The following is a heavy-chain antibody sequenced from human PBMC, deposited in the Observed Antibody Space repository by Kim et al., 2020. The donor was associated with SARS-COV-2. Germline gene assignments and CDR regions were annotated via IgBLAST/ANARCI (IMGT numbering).Heavy chain of an antibody. CDR2: T. CDR3: ARVKPRNAFDI. V-gene: IGHV4-59*01. Sequence: TNYNPYSMSRVTTSVDTTKSQFSLKLSSVTAADTAVYYCARVKPRNAFDIWGQGTMVTVSP. J-gene: IGHJ3*02.